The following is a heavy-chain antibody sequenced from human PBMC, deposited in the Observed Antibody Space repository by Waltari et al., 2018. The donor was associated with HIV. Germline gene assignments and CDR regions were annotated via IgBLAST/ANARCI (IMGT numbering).Heavy chain of an antibody. CDR1: GCSISRSSYF. J-gene: IGHJ4*02. CDR3: ARRHVDTALVRWGLDD. V-gene: IGHV4-39*01. CDR2: IYYSGST. D-gene: IGHD5-18*01. Sequence: QLQLQESGPGLVKPSETLSLTCTVSGCSISRSSYFWGWIRQPPGKGLEWIGSIYYSGSTYDNPSLKSRVTISVDTPKNQFSLILSSVTAADTAVYYCARRHVDTALVRWGLDDWGQGTLVTVSS.